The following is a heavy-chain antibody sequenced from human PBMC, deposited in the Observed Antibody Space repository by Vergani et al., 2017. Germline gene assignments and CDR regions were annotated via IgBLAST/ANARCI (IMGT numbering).Heavy chain of an antibody. D-gene: IGHD5-24*01. Sequence: EVQLLESGGRLVQPGWSLRLSCVASGFAFSRYAMSWVRQAPGKGLEWVSGLTASGSGISYADSVRGRFTISRDNSKNTLFLQMDSLRAEDTAVYYCAKSGWLQHFGAHYFDSWGQGILVTVSS. CDR1: GFAFSRYA. CDR3: AKSGWLQHFGAHYFDS. J-gene: IGHJ4*02. CDR2: LTASGSGI. V-gene: IGHV3-23*01.